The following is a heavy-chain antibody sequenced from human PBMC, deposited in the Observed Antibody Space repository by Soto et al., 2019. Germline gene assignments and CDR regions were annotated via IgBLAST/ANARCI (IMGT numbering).Heavy chain of an antibody. CDR2: IYYSGST. CDR1: GGSISSYY. J-gene: IGHJ4*02. CDR3: ARVAEQWLVRPFCDY. D-gene: IGHD6-19*01. V-gene: IGHV4-59*01. Sequence: QVQLQESGPGLVKPSETLSLTCTVSGGSISSYYWSWIRQPPGKGLEWIGYIYYSGSTNYNPSLKSRVTTSVDTSKNQFALEVGSVTAADTAVYYCARVAEQWLVRPFCDYWGQGTLVTVSS.